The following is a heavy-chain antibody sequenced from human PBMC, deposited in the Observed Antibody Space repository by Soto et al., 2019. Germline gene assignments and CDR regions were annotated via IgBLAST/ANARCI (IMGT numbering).Heavy chain of an antibody. D-gene: IGHD1-26*01. CDR3: ARWVGASNWFDP. V-gene: IGHV1-2*04. Sequence: ASVKVSCKASGYTFTGYHIHWVRQAPGQGLEWMGWINTNSGDTNYAQKFQGWVTMTRDTSINTAYMQLSRLTSDDMAVYYCARWVGASNWFDPWGQGTQVTVSS. J-gene: IGHJ5*02. CDR1: GYTFTGYH. CDR2: INTNSGDT.